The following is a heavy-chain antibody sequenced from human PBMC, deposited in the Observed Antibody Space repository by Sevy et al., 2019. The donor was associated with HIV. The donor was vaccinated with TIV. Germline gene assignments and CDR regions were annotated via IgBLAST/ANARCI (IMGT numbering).Heavy chain of an antibody. D-gene: IGHD3-10*01. CDR3: ARGGYGSRSFYPYYDYGMDV. CDR2: IGSAGDT. J-gene: IGHJ6*02. V-gene: IGHV3-13*01. CDR1: GFTFSSYD. Sequence: GGSLRLSCAASGFTFSSYDMHWVRQATGKGLEWVSSIGSAGDTYYPGSVKGRFTISRENAKDSLYLQVKRLRAGDTAVYYCARGGYGSRSFYPYYDYGMDVWGQGTTVTVSS.